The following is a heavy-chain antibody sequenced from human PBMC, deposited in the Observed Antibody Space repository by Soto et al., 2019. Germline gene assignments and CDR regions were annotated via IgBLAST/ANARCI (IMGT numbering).Heavy chain of an antibody. V-gene: IGHV3-30*19. D-gene: IGHD3-10*02. CDR2: ILNDGSGE. CDR3: VRDEDYVPNALDM. J-gene: IGHJ3*02. CDR1: GFRFRNYG. Sequence: QMQLVESGGGVVQPGGSLRLSCAASGFRFRNYGMHWIRQAPGKGLEWVSLILNDGSGEYYRDSVKGRFTISRDNSRDTLYLQMHSLRADDTARYYCVRDEDYVPNALDMWGQGTMVSVSS.